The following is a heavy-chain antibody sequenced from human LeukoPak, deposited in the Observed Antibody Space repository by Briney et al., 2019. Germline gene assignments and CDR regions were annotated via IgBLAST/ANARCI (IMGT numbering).Heavy chain of an antibody. D-gene: IGHD1-1*01. CDR3: ARDHNYAFYS. CDR2: ICISSGNT. J-gene: IGHJ4*02. V-gene: IGHV3-48*04. CDR1: GFPFSDYS. Sequence: GGSLRLSCTASGFPFSDYSMNWVRQAPGKGVEWISYICISSGNTKYADSVKGGFTISADNARNSLYLQMNSLRVEDTAVYYCARDHNYAFYSWGQGTLVSVSS.